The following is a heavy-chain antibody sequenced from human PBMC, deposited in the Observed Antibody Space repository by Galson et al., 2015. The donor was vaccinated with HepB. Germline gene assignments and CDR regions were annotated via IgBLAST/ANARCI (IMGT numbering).Heavy chain of an antibody. CDR2: IHSGGST. J-gene: IGHJ6*03. D-gene: IGHD3-16*01. CDR1: GFTVSGNY. Sequence: SLRLSCAASGFTVSGNYISWVRQAPGKGLEWVSVIHSGGSTYYADSVKGRFTISRDNSKSTLYLQMNSLRADDTAVYYCAVGGSSDSYYYMDVWGKGTTVTVSS. V-gene: IGHV3-53*01. CDR3: AVGGSSDSYYYMDV.